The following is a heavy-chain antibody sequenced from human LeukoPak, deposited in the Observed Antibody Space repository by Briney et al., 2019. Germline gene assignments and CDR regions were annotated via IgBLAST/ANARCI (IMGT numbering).Heavy chain of an antibody. D-gene: IGHD3-9*01. V-gene: IGHV4-34*01. Sequence: SETLSLTCAVYGGSFSGYYWSWIRQPPGEGLEWIGEINHSGSTNYNPSLKSRVTISVDTSKNQFSLKLSSVTAADTAVYYCARGVRGRYFDWLFKYYFDYWGQGTLVTVSS. CDR2: INHSGST. J-gene: IGHJ4*02. CDR1: GGSFSGYY. CDR3: ARGVRGRYFDWLFKYYFDY.